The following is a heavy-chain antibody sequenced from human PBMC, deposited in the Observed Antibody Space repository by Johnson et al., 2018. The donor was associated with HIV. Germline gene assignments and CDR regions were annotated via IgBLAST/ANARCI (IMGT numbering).Heavy chain of an antibody. Sequence: QVQLVESGGGVVQPGGSLRISCTASGLTFSNYDMHWVRQSPGRWLEEVAFIQYDGSNKYYADSVKGRFTISRDNSKNTLYLQMNSLRPQDTALYYCARSIVGATTDAFDIWGQGTMVTVSS. J-gene: IGHJ3*02. D-gene: IGHD1-26*01. CDR2: IQYDGSNK. V-gene: IGHV3-30*02. CDR3: ARSIVGATTDAFDI. CDR1: GLTFSNYD.